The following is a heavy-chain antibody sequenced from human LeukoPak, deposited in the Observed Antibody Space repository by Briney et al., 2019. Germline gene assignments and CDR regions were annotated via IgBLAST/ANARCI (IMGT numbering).Heavy chain of an antibody. Sequence: GGSLRLSCTVSGLSFSTAWISWIRQAPGKGLGWVGRIKSNTDGGTVNYAAPVKSRFTISRDDSKNTVFLQMNSLETEDTAMYFCTTAERRYYSHDFWGQGTLVTVSS. CDR1: GLSFSTAW. CDR2: IKSNTDGGTV. CDR3: TTAERRYYSHDF. J-gene: IGHJ4*02. V-gene: IGHV3-15*01. D-gene: IGHD3-10*01.